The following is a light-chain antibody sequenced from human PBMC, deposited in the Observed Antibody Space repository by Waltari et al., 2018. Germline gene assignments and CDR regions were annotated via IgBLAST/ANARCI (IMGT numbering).Light chain of an antibody. CDR2: GDN. V-gene: IGLV1-44*01. Sequence: QSVLTQPPSASGTPGQRVTISCSGSLSHIASNPVNWYRQLPGTAPKLLIYGDNQRPSGVPDRFSGSKSGTSASLAISGLQSADEADYYCAGWDDSLNGPVFGGGTKLTVL. J-gene: IGLJ3*02. CDR1: LSHIASNP. CDR3: AGWDDSLNGPV.